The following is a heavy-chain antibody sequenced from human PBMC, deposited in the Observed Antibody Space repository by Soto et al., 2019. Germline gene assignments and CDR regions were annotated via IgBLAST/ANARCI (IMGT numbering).Heavy chain of an antibody. Sequence: QVQLVESGGGVVQPGRSLRLSCAASGFTFSSYGMHWVRQAPGKGLEWVAVIWYDGSNKYYADSVKGRFTISRDNSKNTLYLQMNSLRDEDTAVYYCARDGDGDYDYIWGSYRSLGAFDIWGQGTMVTVSS. D-gene: IGHD3-16*02. CDR1: GFTFSSYG. CDR2: IWYDGSNK. J-gene: IGHJ3*02. V-gene: IGHV3-33*01. CDR3: ARDGDGDYDYIWGSYRSLGAFDI.